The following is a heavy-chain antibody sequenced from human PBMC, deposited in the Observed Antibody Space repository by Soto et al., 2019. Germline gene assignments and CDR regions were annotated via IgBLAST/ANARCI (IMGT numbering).Heavy chain of an antibody. Sequence: PGGSLRLSCAAPGFTFSSYWMSWVRQAPGKGLEWVANIKQDGSEKYYVDSVKGRFTISRDNAKNSLYLQMNSLRAEDTAVYYCAREMTTRGMDVWGQGTTVTVSS. CDR3: AREMTTRGMDV. V-gene: IGHV3-7*01. CDR1: GFTFSSYW. D-gene: IGHD1-1*01. CDR2: IKQDGSEK. J-gene: IGHJ6*02.